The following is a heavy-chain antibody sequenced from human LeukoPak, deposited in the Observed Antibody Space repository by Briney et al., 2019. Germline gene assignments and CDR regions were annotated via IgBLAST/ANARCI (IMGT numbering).Heavy chain of an antibody. Sequence: PGGSVRLSCAASGFAVSSTDMSWVRHAPWKGLEWVSVIYKDGKIYYIDSVKGRFTISRDNSKNTLYLQMNSLRAEDTAVYYCAREGYSSSWNYWGQGTLVTVSS. J-gene: IGHJ4*02. V-gene: IGHV3-53*01. CDR1: GFAVSSTD. CDR3: AREGYSSSWNY. CDR2: IYKDGKI. D-gene: IGHD6-13*01.